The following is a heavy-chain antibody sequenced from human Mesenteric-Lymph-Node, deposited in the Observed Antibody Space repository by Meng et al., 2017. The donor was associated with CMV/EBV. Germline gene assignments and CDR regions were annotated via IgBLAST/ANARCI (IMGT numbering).Heavy chain of an antibody. V-gene: IGHV1-69*10. CDR1: GGTFSSYA. J-gene: IGHJ6*02. D-gene: IGHD6-13*01. Sequence: SVKVSCKASGGTFSSYAISWVRQAPGQGLEWMGGIIPILGIANYAQKFQGRVTITRNTSISTAYMELSSLRSEDTAVYYCARVTAIAAAGTLYYYGMDVWGQGTTVTVSS. CDR3: ARVTAIAAAGTLYYYGMDV. CDR2: IIPILGIA.